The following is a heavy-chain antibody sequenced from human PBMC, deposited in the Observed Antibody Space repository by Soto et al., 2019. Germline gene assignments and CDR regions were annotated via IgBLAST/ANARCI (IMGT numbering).Heavy chain of an antibody. Sequence: QLQLQESGPGLVKPSETLSLTCTVSGGSVSSSSFFWGWIRQSPGKGLEWIGSIYYSGTTYYNPSLKSRVTISVDTSKSQFSLRVSSVTAVDTAVYYCGRHPATSETYFYGMDVWGQGTTVTVSS. CDR3: GRHPATSETYFYGMDV. CDR2: IYYSGTT. J-gene: IGHJ6*02. CDR1: GGSVSSSSFF. V-gene: IGHV4-39*01.